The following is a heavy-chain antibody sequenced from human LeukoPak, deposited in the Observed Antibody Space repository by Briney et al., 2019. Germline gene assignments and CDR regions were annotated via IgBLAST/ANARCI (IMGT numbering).Heavy chain of an antibody. V-gene: IGHV3-48*03. CDR3: ARESGNAFDI. D-gene: IGHD6-25*01. Sequence: GGSLRLSCAASGFTFSSYEMNWVRQAPGKGLEWVSYISSSGSTIYYADSVKGRFTISRDNAKNSLYLQMNSLRAEDTAVYYCARESGNAFDIWGQGTMVTVSS. CDR2: ISSSGSTI. CDR1: GFTFSSYE. J-gene: IGHJ3*02.